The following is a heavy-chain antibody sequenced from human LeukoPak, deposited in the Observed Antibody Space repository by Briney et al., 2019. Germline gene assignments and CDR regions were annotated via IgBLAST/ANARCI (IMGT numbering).Heavy chain of an antibody. V-gene: IGHV3-9*01. CDR2: ISWNSGSI. CDR1: GFTFDDYA. CDR3: AKDRGSSLESFDY. Sequence: GGSLRLSCAASGFTFDDYAMHWVRHAPGKGLEWVSGISWNSGSIGYADSVKGRFTISRDNAKNSLYLQMNSLRAEDTALYYCAKDRGSSLESFDYWGQGTLVTVSS. J-gene: IGHJ4*02. D-gene: IGHD6-13*01.